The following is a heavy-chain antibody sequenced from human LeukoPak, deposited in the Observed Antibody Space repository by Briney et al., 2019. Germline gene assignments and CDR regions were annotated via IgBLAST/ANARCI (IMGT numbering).Heavy chain of an antibody. CDR3: ARDDGRYYDFWSGYLPNAFDI. V-gene: IGHV4-61*01. CDR1: GGSVSSGSYY. CDR2: IYYSGST. Sequence: SETPSLTCTVSGGSVSSGSYYWSWIRQPPGKGLEWIGYIYYSGSTNYNPSLKSRVTISVDTSKNQFSLKLSSVTAADTAVYYCARDDGRYYDFWSGYLPNAFDIWGQGTMVTVSS. J-gene: IGHJ3*02. D-gene: IGHD3-3*01.